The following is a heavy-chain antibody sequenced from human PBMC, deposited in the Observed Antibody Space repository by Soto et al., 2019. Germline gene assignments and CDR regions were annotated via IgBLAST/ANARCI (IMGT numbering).Heavy chain of an antibody. D-gene: IGHD3-10*01. V-gene: IGHV4-4*02. Sequence: SETLSLTCAVSGVSISSGNWWTWVRQTPQRGLEYIGEIFHDGTANYYPSFERRVAISVDTSKNQFSLKLTSVTAADTAIYFCARLVCDTRLNYMYFDFWGQGALVTVSS. J-gene: IGHJ4*02. CDR3: ARLVCDTRLNYMYFDF. CDR1: GVSISSGNW. CDR2: IFHDGTA.